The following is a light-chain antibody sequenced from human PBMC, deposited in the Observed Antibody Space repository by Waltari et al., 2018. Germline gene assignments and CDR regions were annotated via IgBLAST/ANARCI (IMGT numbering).Light chain of an antibody. Sequence: DIQMTQSPSTLSASVGDRVTITCRASQNVVNWLAWYQQKSGQAPRLLIYKASSLHGGVPSRFSGGGSGTEFTLTISSLQPDDFATYFYQQYNTYPITFGGGTKVDI. J-gene: IGKJ4*01. CDR3: QQYNTYPIT. CDR2: KAS. V-gene: IGKV1-5*03. CDR1: QNVVNW.